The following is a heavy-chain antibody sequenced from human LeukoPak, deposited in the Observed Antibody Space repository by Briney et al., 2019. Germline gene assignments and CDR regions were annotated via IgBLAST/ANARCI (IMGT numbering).Heavy chain of an antibody. V-gene: IGHV3-30*02. CDR1: GFTFGSYG. Sequence: GGSLRLSCAASGFTFGSYGMHWVRQAPGKGLEWVAFIRNDGANKYYADSVKGRFTISRYNSKNTLYLQINSLRPEDTAVYNCAKVLSSSWGYFDSWGQGTLVTVSS. J-gene: IGHJ4*02. D-gene: IGHD6-13*01. CDR2: IRNDGANK. CDR3: AKVLSSSWGYFDS.